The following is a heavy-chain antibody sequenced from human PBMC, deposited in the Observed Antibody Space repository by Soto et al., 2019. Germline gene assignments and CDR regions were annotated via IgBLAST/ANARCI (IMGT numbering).Heavy chain of an antibody. CDR1: GFSFSSNG. CDR2: IGYDGTTI. Sequence: QVQLVESGGGVVQPGRSLRLSCSASGFSFSSNGMHWVRQAPGKGLEWVAFIGYDGTTIDYAESVKGRFTVSRDNAEDTLYLQMNTLRGEDTALYYCARDKGLRYFDWAFDSWGQGTLVNVSS. J-gene: IGHJ4*02. CDR3: ARDKGLRYFDWAFDS. D-gene: IGHD3-9*01. V-gene: IGHV3-33*01.